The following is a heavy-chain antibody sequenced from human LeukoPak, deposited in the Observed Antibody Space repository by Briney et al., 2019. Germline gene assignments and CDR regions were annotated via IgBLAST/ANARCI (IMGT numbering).Heavy chain of an antibody. Sequence: ASVKVSCKASGGTFSSYAISWVRQAPGQGLEWMGRINPNSGGTNYAQKFQGRVTMTRDTSISTAYMELSRLRYDDTAVYYCARERQDSSSSVDYWGQGTLVTVSS. V-gene: IGHV1-2*06. CDR1: GGTFSSYA. CDR3: ARERQDSSSSVDY. D-gene: IGHD6-6*01. CDR2: INPNSGGT. J-gene: IGHJ4*02.